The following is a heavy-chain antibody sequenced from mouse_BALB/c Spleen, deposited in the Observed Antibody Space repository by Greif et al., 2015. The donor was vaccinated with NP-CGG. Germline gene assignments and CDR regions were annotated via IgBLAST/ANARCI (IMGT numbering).Heavy chain of an antibody. D-gene: IGHD3-3*01. Sequence: VNVVESGPELVKPGASVKMSCKASGYTFTDYVISWVKQRTGQGLEWIGEIYPGSGSTYYNEKSKGKATLTAGKSSNTAYMQLSSLTSEDSAVYFCARGGTGFAYWGQGTLVTVSA. CDR3: ARGGTGFAY. J-gene: IGHJ3*01. CDR2: IYPGSGST. CDR1: GYTFTDYV. V-gene: IGHV1-77*01.